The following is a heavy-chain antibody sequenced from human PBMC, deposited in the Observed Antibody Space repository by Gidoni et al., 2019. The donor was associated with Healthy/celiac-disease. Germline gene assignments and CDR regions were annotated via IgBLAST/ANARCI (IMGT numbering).Heavy chain of an antibody. D-gene: IGHD3-10*01. CDR3: AHRRGGSGSYNYFDY. CDR2: IYWDDDK. J-gene: IGHJ4*02. CDR1: GFSLRTSGVG. Sequence: QITLKESGPTLVKPTQTLTLTCPFSGFSLRTSGVGVGWLRQPPGKALEWLALIYWDDDKRYSPSLKSRLTITKDTSKNQGVLTMTNMDPGDTATYYCAHRRGGSGSYNYFDYWGQGTLVTVSS. V-gene: IGHV2-5*02.